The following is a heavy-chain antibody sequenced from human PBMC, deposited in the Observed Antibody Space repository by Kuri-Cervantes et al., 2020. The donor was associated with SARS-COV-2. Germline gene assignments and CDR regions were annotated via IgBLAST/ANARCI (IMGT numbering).Heavy chain of an antibody. CDR3: ARAVYYDILTGYYKHNNWFDS. Sequence: SDPLCLTVVVYGGSSRGYYWSWTRQPPGKGLEWIGEINHSGSTNSNPSLKSRVTVSVDTSKNQFSLKLSSVTAADTALYYCARAVYYDILTGYYKHNNWFDSWGQGTRVTVSS. CDR1: GGSSRGYY. D-gene: IGHD3-9*01. V-gene: IGHV4-34*01. CDR2: INHSGST. J-gene: IGHJ5*01.